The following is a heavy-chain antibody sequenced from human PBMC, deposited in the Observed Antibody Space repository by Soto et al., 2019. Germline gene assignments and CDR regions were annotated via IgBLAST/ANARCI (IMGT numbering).Heavy chain of an antibody. V-gene: IGHV1-69*13. CDR2: IIPIFGTA. Sequence: GASVKVSCKASGGTFSSYAISWVRQAPGQGLEWMGGIIPIFGTANYAQKFQGRVTITADESTSTAYMELSSLRSEDTAVYYCARATKSYYDSSGYYWNFDYWGQGTLVTVSS. J-gene: IGHJ4*02. CDR3: ARATKSYYDSSGYYWNFDY. D-gene: IGHD3-22*01. CDR1: GGTFSSYA.